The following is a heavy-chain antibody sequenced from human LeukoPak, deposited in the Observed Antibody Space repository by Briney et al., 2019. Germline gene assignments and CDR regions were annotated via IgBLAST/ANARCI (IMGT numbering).Heavy chain of an antibody. J-gene: IGHJ3*02. V-gene: IGHV3-30*02. CDR1: GFTFRNFG. CDR3: AKTTIVGATVDAFDI. Sequence: GGSLRLSCAAPGFTFRNFGMHWVRQAPGKGLEWVALIRYDGSNKYYADSVKGRFTISRDNSKNTLYLQMNSLRPEDTAVYSCAKTTIVGATVDAFDIWGQGTMVTVSS. D-gene: IGHD1-26*01. CDR2: IRYDGSNK.